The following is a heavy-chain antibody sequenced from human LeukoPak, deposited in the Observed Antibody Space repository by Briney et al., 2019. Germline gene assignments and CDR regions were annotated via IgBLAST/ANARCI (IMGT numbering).Heavy chain of an antibody. D-gene: IGHD5-18*01. CDR2: IFHSGST. CDR1: GGSINRDHW. Sequence: SETLSLTCAVSGGSINRDHWWAWVRQPPGKGLEWIGEIFHSGSTNYNASLKSRVTLSLDKSSNQFSLKLSSVSAADTAIYYCAQKGWGYAYGSFFFWSQRALVTVSS. CDR3: AQKGWGYAYGSFFF. J-gene: IGHJ4*02. V-gene: IGHV4-4*02.